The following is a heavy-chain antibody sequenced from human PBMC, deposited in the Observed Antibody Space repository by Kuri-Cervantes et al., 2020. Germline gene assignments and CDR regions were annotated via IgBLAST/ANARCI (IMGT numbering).Heavy chain of an antibody. CDR3: ASRRGYGSGHDY. CDR2: ISSSGSTI. CDR1: GFTFSSYE. V-gene: IGHV3-48*03. D-gene: IGHD3-10*01. J-gene: IGHJ4*02. Sequence: GGSLRLSCAASGFTFSSYEMNWVRQAPGKGLEWVSYISSSGSTIYYADSVKGRFTISRDNAKNSLYLQMNSLRAEDTAVYYCASRRGYGSGHDYWGQGTLVTVSS.